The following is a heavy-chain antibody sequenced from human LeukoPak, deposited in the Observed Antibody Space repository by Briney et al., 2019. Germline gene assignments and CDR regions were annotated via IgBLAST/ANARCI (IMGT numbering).Heavy chain of an antibody. D-gene: IGHD6-19*01. CDR3: ARSAVAGTSYYYYMDV. Sequence: GRSLRLSCAASGFTFSSYAMHWVRQAPGKGLEWVAVISYDGSNKYYADSVKGRFTISRDNSKNTLYLQMNSLRAEDTAVYYCARSAVAGTSYYYYMDVWGKGTTVTVSS. J-gene: IGHJ6*03. CDR1: GFTFSSYA. CDR2: ISYDGSNK. V-gene: IGHV3-30*01.